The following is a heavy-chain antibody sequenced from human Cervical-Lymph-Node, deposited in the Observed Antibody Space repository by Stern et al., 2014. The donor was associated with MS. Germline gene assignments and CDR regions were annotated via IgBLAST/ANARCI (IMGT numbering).Heavy chain of an antibody. Sequence: EVQLVESGGGVIQPGGSLRLSCTASGFTVSRDYMTGVRQAPGKGREWVSLITNLGSTSYTDSVKGRFTISRGDSKNTVYLHMTSLRAEDTAMYYCARDTSSPERSDWWGQGTLVTVSS. J-gene: IGHJ4*02. CDR1: GFTVSRDY. CDR2: ITNLGST. V-gene: IGHV3-53*01. D-gene: IGHD1-1*01. CDR3: ARDTSSPERSDW.